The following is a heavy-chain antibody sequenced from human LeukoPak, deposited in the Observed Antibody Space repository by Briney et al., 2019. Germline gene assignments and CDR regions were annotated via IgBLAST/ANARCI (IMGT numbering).Heavy chain of an antibody. J-gene: IGHJ6*02. CDR2: IIPVLNIT. Sequence: SVQVSCKTSGGTFSTSAITWVRQAPGQGLEWMGRIIPVLNITTYAQGFQGRVTITADTSTSTVYMELSSLRSEETAVYYCARDQGLTAPPPYGLDVWGQGTTVIVSS. V-gene: IGHV1-69*04. D-gene: IGHD5-18*01. CDR3: ARDQGLTAPPPYGLDV. CDR1: GGTFSTSA.